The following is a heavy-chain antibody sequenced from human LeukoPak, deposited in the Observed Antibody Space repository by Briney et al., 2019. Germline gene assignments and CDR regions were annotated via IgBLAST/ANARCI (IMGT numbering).Heavy chain of an antibody. CDR2: INPNSGGT. CDR3: ARGVTARGFYYYMDI. D-gene: IGHD2-21*02. Sequence: ASVKVSCKASGYTFTGYCIHWVRQAPGQGLEWMGWINPNSGGTNSAQKFQGRVTMTRDTSITTAYMELSSLRSDDTAVYSCARGVTARGFYYYMDIWGKGTTVTISS. J-gene: IGHJ6*03. V-gene: IGHV1-2*02. CDR1: GYTFTGYC.